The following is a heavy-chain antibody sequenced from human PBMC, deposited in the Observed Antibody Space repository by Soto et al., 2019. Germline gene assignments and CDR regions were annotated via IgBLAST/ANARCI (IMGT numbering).Heavy chain of an antibody. CDR2: FDPEDGET. CDR1: SYTLTELS. Sequence: VPVKIACKVSSYTLTELSLHWVRQSPGKGLEWMGGFDPEDGETIYAQKFQGRVTMTEDTSTDTAYMELSSLRSEDTAVYYCATGLWVGARGFGCDIWG. J-gene: IGHJ3*02. CDR3: ATGLWVGARGFGCDI. V-gene: IGHV1-24*01. D-gene: IGHD1-26*01.